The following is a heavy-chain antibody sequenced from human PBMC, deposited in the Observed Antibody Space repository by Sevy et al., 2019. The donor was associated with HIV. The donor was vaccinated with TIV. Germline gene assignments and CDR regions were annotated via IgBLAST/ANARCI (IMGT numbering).Heavy chain of an antibody. J-gene: IGHJ6*02. CDR2: IYHSGST. D-gene: IGHD4-4*01. CDR1: GYSISSGYY. CDR3: ARDGDSAVTSLWFPYYYYGMDV. V-gene: IGHV4-38-2*02. Sequence: SETLSLTCAVSGYSISSGYYWGWIRQPPGKGLEWIGSIYHSGSTYYNPSLKSRVTISVDTSKNQFSLKLSSVTAADTAVYYCARDGDSAVTSLWFPYYYYGMDVWGQGTTVTVSS.